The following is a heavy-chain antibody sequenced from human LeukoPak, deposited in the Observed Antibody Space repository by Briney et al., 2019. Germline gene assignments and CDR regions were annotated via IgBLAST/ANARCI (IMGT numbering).Heavy chain of an antibody. J-gene: IGHJ4*02. CDR2: IYYSGST. CDR3: ARDRLTVTKDY. V-gene: IGHV4-39*07. Sequence: PSETLSLTCTVSGGSISSSSYYWGWIRQPPGKGLEWIGSIYYSGSTYYNPSLKSRVTISVDTSKNQFSLKLSSVTAADTAVYYCARDRLTVTKDYWGQGTLVTASS. CDR1: GGSISSSSYY. D-gene: IGHD4-17*01.